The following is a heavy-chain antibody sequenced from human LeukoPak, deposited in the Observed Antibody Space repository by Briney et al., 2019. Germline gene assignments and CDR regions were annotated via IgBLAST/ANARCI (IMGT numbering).Heavy chain of an antibody. D-gene: IGHD6-13*01. Sequence: SVTVSCKASGGTFSSYAISWVRQAPGQGLEWMGGIIPIFGTANYAQKFQGRVTITADKSTSTAYMELSSLRSEDTAVYYCARDGAKIAAAGTFDYWGQGTLVTVSS. J-gene: IGHJ4*02. CDR3: ARDGAKIAAAGTFDY. CDR1: GGTFSSYA. V-gene: IGHV1-69*06. CDR2: IIPIFGTA.